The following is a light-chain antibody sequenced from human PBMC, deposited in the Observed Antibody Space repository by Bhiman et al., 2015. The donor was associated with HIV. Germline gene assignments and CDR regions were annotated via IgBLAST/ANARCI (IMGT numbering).Light chain of an antibody. Sequence: QPVLTQPPSVSAAPGQKVTISCSGSSSNIGNNYVSWYQQLPGTAPKFLIYENNKRPSGIPDRFSGSKSGTSATLGITGLQTGDEADYYCGTWDSSLSASVFGGGTKLTVL. CDR2: ENN. V-gene: IGLV1-51*02. CDR1: SSNIGNNY. CDR3: GTWDSSLSASV. J-gene: IGLJ3*02.